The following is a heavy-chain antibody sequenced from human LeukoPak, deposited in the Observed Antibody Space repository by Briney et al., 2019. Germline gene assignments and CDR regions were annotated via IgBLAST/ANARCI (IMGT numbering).Heavy chain of an antibody. J-gene: IGHJ3*02. CDR3: ARDIAVAGSNAFDI. CDR1: GYSISSGYY. V-gene: IGHV4-38-2*02. D-gene: IGHD6-19*01. CDR2: IYHSGST. Sequence: SETLSLTCAVSGYSISSGYYWGWIRQPPGKGLEWVGSIYHSGSTYYNPSLKSRVTTSVDMSKNQFSLRLSSVTAADTAVYYCARDIAVAGSNAFDIWGQGTMVTISS.